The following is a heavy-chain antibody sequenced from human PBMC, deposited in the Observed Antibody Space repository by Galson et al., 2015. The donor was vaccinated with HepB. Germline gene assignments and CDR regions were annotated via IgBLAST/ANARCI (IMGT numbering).Heavy chain of an antibody. Sequence: SLRLSCAASGFTFSSYGMLWVRQAPGKGLEWVAFFSYDGSHKYYADSVRGRFTISRDNSKNTLYLQMNSPRVEDTAVYYCAKDRQTYCSSGSCSSCFDYWGPGTLVTVSS. D-gene: IGHD2-15*01. J-gene: IGHJ4*02. V-gene: IGHV3-30*18. CDR2: FSYDGSHK. CDR1: GFTFSSYG. CDR3: AKDRQTYCSSGSCSSCFDY.